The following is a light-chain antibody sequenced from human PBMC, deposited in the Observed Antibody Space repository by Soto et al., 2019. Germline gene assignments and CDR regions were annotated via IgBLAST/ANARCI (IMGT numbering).Light chain of an antibody. CDR1: QSVSSSY. CDR2: VAS. Sequence: EIVLTQSPGTLSLSPGERATLSCRASQSVSSSYLAWYQQKPGQAPRLLIYVASSRATGVPDRFSGSGSGTDFTLTISRLEPEDLAVYYCQQYCSSPRTFGQGTKVEIK. V-gene: IGKV3-20*01. J-gene: IGKJ1*01. CDR3: QQYCSSPRT.